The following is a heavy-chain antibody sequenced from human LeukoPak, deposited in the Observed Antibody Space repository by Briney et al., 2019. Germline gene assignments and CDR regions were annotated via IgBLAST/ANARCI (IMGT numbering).Heavy chain of an antibody. Sequence: SETLSLTCAVSDYSISSGFYWGWIRQPPGKGLEWIGSIHFSGSTDYRPSLKSRVTISLDRSKNQFSLKLTSVTAADTAMYYCARGFRGPNFDYWGQGTLVTVSS. V-gene: IGHV4-38-2*01. CDR1: DYSISSGFY. CDR2: IHFSGST. CDR3: ARGFRGPNFDY. D-gene: IGHD3-10*01. J-gene: IGHJ4*02.